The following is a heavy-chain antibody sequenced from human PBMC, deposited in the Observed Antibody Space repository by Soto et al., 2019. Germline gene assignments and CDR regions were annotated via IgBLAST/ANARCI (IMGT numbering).Heavy chain of an antibody. CDR2: THHSGNT. D-gene: IGHD2-21*01. CDR3: ERGSGLWWEGY. J-gene: IGHJ4*02. CDR1: GGSFNGYY. V-gene: IGHV4-34*02. Sequence: QVQLQQWGAGLLKPSETLSLTCAVSGGSFNGYYWSWIRQPPGKGLEWIGETHHSGNTKYNPSLKSRVTISVETSKKQFYLMLTSVTAADTAVYSCERGSGLWWEGYWGQGTLVTVSS.